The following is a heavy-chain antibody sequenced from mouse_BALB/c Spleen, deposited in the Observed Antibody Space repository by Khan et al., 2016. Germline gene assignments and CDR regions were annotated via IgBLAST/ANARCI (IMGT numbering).Heavy chain of an antibody. V-gene: IGHV3-2*02. Sequence: EVKLEESGPGLVKPSQSLSLTCTVTGYSITSDYAWNWIRQFPGNKLEWMGYISYSGSTSYNPSLKSRISITRDTSKNQFFLQLNSVTTEDTATYYCATNPGTWFAYWGQWTLVTVSA. D-gene: IGHD4-1*01. CDR2: ISYSGST. J-gene: IGHJ3*01. CDR1: GYSITSDYA. CDR3: ATNPGTWFAY.